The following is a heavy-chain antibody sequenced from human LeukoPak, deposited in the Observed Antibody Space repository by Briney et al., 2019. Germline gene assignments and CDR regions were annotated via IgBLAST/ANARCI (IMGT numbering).Heavy chain of an antibody. Sequence: GASVKVSCKVSGYTLTELSMHWVRQAPGKGLEWMGGFDPEDGETIYAQKFQGRVTMTEDTSTDTAYMELSSLRSEDTAVYYCATLRGDYVWGSYRPPLNWFDPWGQGTLVTDSS. J-gene: IGHJ5*02. CDR1: GYTLTELS. V-gene: IGHV1-24*01. CDR3: ATLRGDYVWGSYRPPLNWFDP. CDR2: FDPEDGET. D-gene: IGHD3-16*02.